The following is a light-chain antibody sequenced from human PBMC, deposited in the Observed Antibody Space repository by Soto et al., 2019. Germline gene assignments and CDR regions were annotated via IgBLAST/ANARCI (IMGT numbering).Light chain of an antibody. V-gene: IGKV1-5*03. J-gene: IGKJ4*01. CDR2: KAS. CDR3: QQYNSYPLT. CDR1: QSISSW. Sequence: DIQMTQSPSTLSASVGDRVTITCRASQSISSWLAWYQQKPGKAPKLLIYKASSLESGVPSRFSDSGSGTEYILTISCMQTAGVANYYCQQYNSYPLTFSGGTKGEIK.